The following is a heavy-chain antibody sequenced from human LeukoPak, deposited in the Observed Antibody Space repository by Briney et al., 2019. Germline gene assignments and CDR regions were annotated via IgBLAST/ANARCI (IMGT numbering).Heavy chain of an antibody. CDR2: IYPGDSDT. Sequence: SGESLKISCKGSGFIFTSYWIGWVRPLPGKGLEWMGIIYPGDSDTKYSPSFQGQVTISADKSISTAYLQWSSLKASDTAMYYCARREPGDYGSYYFDYWGQGTLVTVSS. V-gene: IGHV5-51*01. CDR1: GFIFTSYW. J-gene: IGHJ4*02. D-gene: IGHD4-17*01. CDR3: ARREPGDYGSYYFDY.